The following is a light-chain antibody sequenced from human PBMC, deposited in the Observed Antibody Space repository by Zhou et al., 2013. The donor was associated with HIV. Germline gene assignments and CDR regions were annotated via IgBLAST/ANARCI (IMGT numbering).Light chain of an antibody. V-gene: IGKV1-5*03. CDR1: QSISSW. J-gene: IGKJ2*01. CDR3: QQCNSYPYT. Sequence: DIQMTQSPSTLSASVGDRVTITCRASQSISSWLAWYQQKPGKAPKLLIYKASTLESGVPSRFSGSGSGTEFTLTISSLQPDDFGTYYCQQCNSYPYTFGQGPSWR. CDR2: KAS.